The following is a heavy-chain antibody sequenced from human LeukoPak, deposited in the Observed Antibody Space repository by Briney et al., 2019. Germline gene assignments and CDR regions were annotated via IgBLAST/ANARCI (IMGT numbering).Heavy chain of an antibody. CDR3: AKLREWELPDLFDY. CDR2: ISGSGGSR. Sequence: AGGSLRLPCAASGFTFSTYGMSWVRQAPGKGLEWVSGISGSGGSRFYTDSVKGRFTISRDNSKNTLYLQMNSLRAEDTAVYYCAKLREWELPDLFDYWGQGTLVTVSS. CDR1: GFTFSTYG. D-gene: IGHD1-26*01. V-gene: IGHV3-23*01. J-gene: IGHJ4*02.